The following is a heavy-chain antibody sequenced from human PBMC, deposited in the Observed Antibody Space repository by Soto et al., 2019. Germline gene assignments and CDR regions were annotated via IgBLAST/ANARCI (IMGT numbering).Heavy chain of an antibody. J-gene: IGHJ4*02. Sequence: QMPLVQSGPEVKKPGTSVKVSCKASGFTFTSSAVQWVRQARGQRLEWIGWIVVGSGNTNYAQKFQERVTITRDMSTSTAYMELSSLSSEDTAVYYCAADTDYDFWSGYYPAYDYWGQGTLVTVSS. CDR3: AADTDYDFWSGYYPAYDY. D-gene: IGHD3-3*01. CDR2: IVVGSGNT. CDR1: GFTFTSSA. V-gene: IGHV1-58*01.